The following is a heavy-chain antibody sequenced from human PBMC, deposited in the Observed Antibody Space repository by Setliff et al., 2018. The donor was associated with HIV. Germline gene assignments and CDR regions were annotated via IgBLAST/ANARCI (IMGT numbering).Heavy chain of an antibody. Sequence: SETLSLTCNVSGGSINSYYWSWIRQSPGKGLEWIGYIYYGGSTNYNPSLKSRATISVDTSKSQISLKLSSVTAADAAVYYCARDYMSVVPWGAFDLWGQGTMVTVSS. CDR1: GGSINSYY. D-gene: IGHD2-21*01. CDR3: ARDYMSVVPWGAFDL. CDR2: IYYGGST. J-gene: IGHJ3*01. V-gene: IGHV4-59*01.